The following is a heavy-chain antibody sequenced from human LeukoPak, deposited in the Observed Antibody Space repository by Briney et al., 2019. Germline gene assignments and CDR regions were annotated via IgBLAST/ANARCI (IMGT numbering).Heavy chain of an antibody. V-gene: IGHV1-18*01. CDR3: TRARDEDDNSDPFHH. D-gene: IGHD3-22*01. CDR1: GYTFHTYG. J-gene: IGHJ1*01. CDR2: VNTSTGKS. Sequence: ASVKVSCKTSGYTFHTYGINWVRQAPGQEPEWMGWVNTSTGKSTYAQKFQGRVTWSTDISTTTVYMHLTSLTSDDTAIYYCTRARDEDDNSDPFHHWGQGTLVIVSS.